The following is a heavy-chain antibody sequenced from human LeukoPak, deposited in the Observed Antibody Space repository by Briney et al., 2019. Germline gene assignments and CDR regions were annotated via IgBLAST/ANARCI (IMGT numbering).Heavy chain of an antibody. Sequence: TGGSLRLSCAGSGFSVSDNYMTWVRQAPGKGLEWVSVTYSGGTTYYADSVEGRFTISRDNSKNTLYLQMNSLRTEDTAVYYCAKEGGLGYCSTTSCAFAHWGRGTLVTVSS. D-gene: IGHD2-2*01. CDR1: GFSVSDNY. CDR3: AKEGGLGYCSTTSCAFAH. J-gene: IGHJ4*02. CDR2: TYSGGTT. V-gene: IGHV3-53*01.